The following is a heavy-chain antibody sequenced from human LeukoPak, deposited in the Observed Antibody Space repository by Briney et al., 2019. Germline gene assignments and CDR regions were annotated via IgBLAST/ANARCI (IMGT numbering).Heavy chain of an antibody. J-gene: IGHJ3*02. CDR1: GFTFSSYG. CDR2: IWYDGSNK. V-gene: IGHV3-33*01. CDR3: ARDVVYDSSGSSRYDAFDI. Sequence: GGSLRLSCAASGFTFSSYGMHWVRQAPGKGLEWVAVIWYDGSNKYYADSVKGRFTIPRDNSKNTLYLQMNSLRAEDTAVYYCARDVVYDSSGSSRYDAFDIWGQGTMVTVSS. D-gene: IGHD3-22*01.